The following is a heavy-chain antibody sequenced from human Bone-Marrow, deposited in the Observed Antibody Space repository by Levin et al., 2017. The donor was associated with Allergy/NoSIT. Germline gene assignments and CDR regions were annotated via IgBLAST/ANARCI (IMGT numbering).Heavy chain of an antibody. J-gene: IGHJ3*02. CDR1: GFTVSSNY. D-gene: IGHD1-1*01. V-gene: IGHV3-66*01. CDR2: IYTDGNT. Sequence: SCAASGFTVSSNYITWVRQAPGKGLEWVSVIYTDGNTYYADSVKGRFTISRDNSKNTVYLQMNSLRADDTAVYYCARDEGTTGTTDAFDIWGQGTMVTVSS. CDR3: ARDEGTTGTTDAFDI.